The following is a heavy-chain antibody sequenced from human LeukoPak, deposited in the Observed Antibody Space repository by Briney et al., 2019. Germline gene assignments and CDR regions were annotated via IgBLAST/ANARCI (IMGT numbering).Heavy chain of an antibody. CDR2: INPSGGST. V-gene: IGHV1-46*01. J-gene: IGHJ4*02. CDR1: RYTFTSYY. CDR3: ARDSRGGSYIPDY. D-gene: IGHD1-26*01. Sequence: AASVKLSCTASRYTFTSYYMHWVRQAPGQGLEWMGIINPSGGSTSYAQKFQGRVTMTRDTSTSTVYMELSSLRSEDTAVYYCARDSRGGSYIPDYWGQGTLVTVSS.